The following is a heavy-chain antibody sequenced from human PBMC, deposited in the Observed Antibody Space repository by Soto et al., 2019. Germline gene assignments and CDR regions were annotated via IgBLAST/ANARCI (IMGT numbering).Heavy chain of an antibody. V-gene: IGHV1-8*01. Sequence: QVQLVQSGAEVKKPGASVKVSCKASGYTFTSYDINWVRQATGQGLEWMGWMNPNSGNTGYAQKFQGRVTMTRNTSISTAYMELSSLRSEDTAVYYCARRPSYYYYYGMDVWGQGTTVTVSS. D-gene: IGHD6-6*01. CDR1: GYTFTSYD. CDR2: MNPNSGNT. J-gene: IGHJ6*02. CDR3: ARRPSYYYYYGMDV.